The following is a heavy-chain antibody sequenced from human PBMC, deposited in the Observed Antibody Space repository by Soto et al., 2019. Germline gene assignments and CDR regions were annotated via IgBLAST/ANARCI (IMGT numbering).Heavy chain of an antibody. CDR1: GFSLSTSRVG. CDR3: AHATTVTTLGY. Sequence: QITLKESGLTLVKPTQTLTLTCTFSGFSLSTSRVGVGWIRQPPGKALEWLALIYWDDDKRYSPSLKSRLTITKYTSKNQVVLTMTNMDPVDTATYYCAHATTVTTLGYWGQGTLVTVAS. CDR2: IYWDDDK. J-gene: IGHJ4*02. D-gene: IGHD4-17*01. V-gene: IGHV2-5*02.